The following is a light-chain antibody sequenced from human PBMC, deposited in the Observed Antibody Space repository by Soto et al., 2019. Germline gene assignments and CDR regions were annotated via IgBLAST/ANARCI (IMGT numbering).Light chain of an antibody. V-gene: IGLV2-11*01. CDR3: CSYAGRYIYVL. J-gene: IGLJ2*01. CDR2: EVT. Sequence: QSALTQPRSVSGSPGQSVTISCTGSSSDVGAYNHVSWYQQHPGKAPKLLVYEVTMRPSGVPDRFSGSKSDNTASLTISGLQGDDEADYYCCSYAGRYIYVLFGGGTQLTVL. CDR1: SSDVGAYNH.